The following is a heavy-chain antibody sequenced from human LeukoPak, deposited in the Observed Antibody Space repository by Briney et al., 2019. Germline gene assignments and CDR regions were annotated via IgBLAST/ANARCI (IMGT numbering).Heavy chain of an antibody. CDR2: IKQEGSEK. Sequence: GGCLRLSCAASGFTFSSHWMSWVRQAPGKGLEWVANIKQEGSEKYYVDAVKGRVTISGDNAKNSLDVQMNSLRAEDTAVYYCARDRPRYCSSTSCYDYYYYGMDVWGQGTTVTVSS. D-gene: IGHD2-2*01. V-gene: IGHV3-7*03. CDR3: ARDRPRYCSSTSCYDYYYYGMDV. CDR1: GFTFSSHW. J-gene: IGHJ6*02.